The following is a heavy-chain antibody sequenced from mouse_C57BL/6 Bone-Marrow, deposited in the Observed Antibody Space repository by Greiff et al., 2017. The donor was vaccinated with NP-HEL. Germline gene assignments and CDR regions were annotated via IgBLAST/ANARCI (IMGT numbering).Heavy chain of an antibody. CDR3: AREGGLDY. CDR2: ISPRSGNT. V-gene: IGHV1-81*01. CDR1: GYTFTSYG. Sequence: QVQLKQSGAELARPGASVKLSCKASGYTFTSYGISWVKQRTGQGLAWIGEISPRSGNTYYNEKFKGKATLTADKSSSTAYMELRSLTSEDSAVYFCAREGGLDYWGQGTTLTVSS. J-gene: IGHJ2*01.